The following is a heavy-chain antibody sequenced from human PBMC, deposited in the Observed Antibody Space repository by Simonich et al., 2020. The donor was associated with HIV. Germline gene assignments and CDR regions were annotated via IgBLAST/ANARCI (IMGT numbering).Heavy chain of an antibody. CDR1: GGSLSGYF. V-gene: IGHV4-34*01. J-gene: IGHJ4*02. D-gene: IGHD1-26*01. CDR2: INHSGST. CDR3: ARLKVVGTTNVLYYFDY. Sequence: QVQLQQWGAGLLKPSETLSLTCAVYGGSLSGYFWSWIRQPPGKGLEWIGEINHSGSTNYNPSLKIRVTTSGDTSKNQFSLKLSSVTAADTAVYYCARLKVVGTTNVLYYFDYWGQGTLVTVSS.